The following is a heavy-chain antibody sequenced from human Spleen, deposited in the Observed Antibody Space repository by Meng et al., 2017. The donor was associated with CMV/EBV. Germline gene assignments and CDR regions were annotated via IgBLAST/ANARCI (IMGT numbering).Heavy chain of an antibody. CDR3: ARVLHFDFWSGYYDY. CDR1: GFTFSSYW. J-gene: IGHJ4*02. CDR2: INSDGKTT. V-gene: IGHV3-74*01. D-gene: IGHD3-3*01. Sequence: GESLKISCAASGFTFSSYWMHWVRQVPGKGLVWVSRINSDGKTTRYADSVKGRFTISRDNADNTLYLQMNSLRAEDTAMYYCARVLHFDFWSGYYDYWGQGTLVTVSS.